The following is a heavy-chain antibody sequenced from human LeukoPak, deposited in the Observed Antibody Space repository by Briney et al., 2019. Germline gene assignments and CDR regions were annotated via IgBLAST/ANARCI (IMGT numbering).Heavy chain of an antibody. CDR3: ARMSTGYYDDY. CDR2: VSSSRTTI. D-gene: IGHD3-9*01. J-gene: IGHJ4*02. V-gene: IGHV3-48*01. Sequence: PGGSLRLSCVASGFTFSTFGMNWVRQAPGKGLEWVSYVSSSRTTIYYADSVKGRFTISRDDAKSSLYLQMNSLRAEDTALYYCARMSTGYYDDYWGQGTLLAVSS. CDR1: GFTFSTFG.